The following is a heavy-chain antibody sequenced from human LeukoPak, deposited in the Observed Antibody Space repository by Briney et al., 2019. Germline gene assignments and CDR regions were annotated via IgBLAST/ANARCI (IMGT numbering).Heavy chain of an antibody. CDR3: ARDPYYDFWSGYQGGAFDI. V-gene: IGHV1-18*01. J-gene: IGHJ3*02. D-gene: IGHD3-3*01. CDR1: GYTFTSYG. Sequence: ASVKVSCKASGYTFTSYGISWVRQAPGQGLEWMGWISAYNGNTNYAQKLQGKVTMTTDTSTSTAYMELRSLRSDDTAVYYCARDPYYDFWSGYQGGAFDIWGQGTMVTVSS. CDR2: ISAYNGNT.